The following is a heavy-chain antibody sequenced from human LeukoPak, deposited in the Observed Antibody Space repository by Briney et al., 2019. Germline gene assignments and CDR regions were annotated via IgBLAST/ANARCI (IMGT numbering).Heavy chain of an antibody. V-gene: IGHV1-46*01. CDR1: GYTFTSYH. CDR3: ARETVHYYDSSGYRFDY. Sequence: ASVKVSCKASGYTFTSYHMHWVRQAPGQGLEWMGIINPSGGSTSYAQKFQGRVTMTRDTSTSTVYMELSSLRSEDTAVYYCARETVHYYDSSGYRFDYWGQGTLVTVSS. J-gene: IGHJ4*02. CDR2: INPSGGST. D-gene: IGHD3-22*01.